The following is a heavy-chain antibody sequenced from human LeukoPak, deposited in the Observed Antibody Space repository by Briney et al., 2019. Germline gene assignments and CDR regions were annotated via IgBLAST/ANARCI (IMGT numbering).Heavy chain of an antibody. J-gene: IGHJ4*02. V-gene: IGHV4-39*07. CDR3: ARGPSRGWWSGSYKYYFDY. D-gene: IGHD1-26*01. Sequence: TSETLSLTCAVSGASISGSGYYLGWIRQPPGKGLEWIGNIYYTGSTYYNASLQSRVTISIDMSKNQFSLKLSSVTAADTAVYYCARGPSRGWWSGSYKYYFDYWGQGTLVTVSS. CDR1: GASISGSGYY. CDR2: IYYTGST.